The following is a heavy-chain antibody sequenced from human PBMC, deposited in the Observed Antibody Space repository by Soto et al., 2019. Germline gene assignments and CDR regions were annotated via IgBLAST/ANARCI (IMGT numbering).Heavy chain of an antibody. CDR3: ARALGVVTDDY. CDR1: GYTCTSYA. CDR2: INAGNGNT. V-gene: IGHV1-3*01. Sequence: QVQLVQSGAEVKKPGASVKVSCKASGYTCTSYAMHWVRQAPGQRLEWMGWINAGNGNTKYSQKFQGRVTITRDTSASTAYMELSSLRSEDTAVYYCARALGVVTDDYWGQGTLVTVSS. D-gene: IGHD2-15*01. J-gene: IGHJ4*02.